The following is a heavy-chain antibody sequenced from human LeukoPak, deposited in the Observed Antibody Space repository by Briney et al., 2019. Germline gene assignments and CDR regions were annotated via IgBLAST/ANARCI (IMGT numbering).Heavy chain of an antibody. J-gene: IGHJ4*02. CDR3: AKWGCSGGSCYPFAY. V-gene: IGHV3-11*01. D-gene: IGHD2-15*01. CDR2: ISSSGSTI. Sequence: GGSLRLSCAASGFTFSDYYMSWIRQAPGKGLEWVSYISSSGSTIYYADSVKGRSTISRDNAKNSLYLQMNSLRAEDTAVYFCAKWGCSGGSCYPFAYWGQGTLVTVSS. CDR1: GFTFSDYY.